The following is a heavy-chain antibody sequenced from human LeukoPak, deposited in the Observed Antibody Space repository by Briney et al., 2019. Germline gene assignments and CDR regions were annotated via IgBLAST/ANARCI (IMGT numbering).Heavy chain of an antibody. CDR1: GFTFRSYA. J-gene: IGHJ4*02. CDR2: ISDDGSNK. D-gene: IGHD1-26*01. V-gene: IGHV3-30*04. CDR3: ARDVPLMGASKTRYFDY. Sequence: GGSLRLSCAVSGFTFRSYAMHWVRQAPGKGLEWVAVISDDGSNKSYADSVKGRFTISRDNSKNTLYLQMNSLRAEDTAIYYCARDVPLMGASKTRYFDYWGQGTLVTVSS.